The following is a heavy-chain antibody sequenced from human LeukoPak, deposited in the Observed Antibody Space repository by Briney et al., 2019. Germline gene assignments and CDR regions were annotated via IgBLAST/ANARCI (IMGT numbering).Heavy chain of an antibody. CDR3: AREVYCSSTSCDPDY. Sequence: GGSLRLSCAASGFTFSSYAMHWVRQAPGKGLEWVAVISYGGSNKYYADSVKGRFTISRDNSKNTLYLQMNSLRAEDTAVYCCAREVYCSSTSCDPDYWGQGTLVTVSS. J-gene: IGHJ4*02. CDR2: ISYGGSNK. CDR1: GFTFSSYA. V-gene: IGHV3-30*04. D-gene: IGHD2-2*01.